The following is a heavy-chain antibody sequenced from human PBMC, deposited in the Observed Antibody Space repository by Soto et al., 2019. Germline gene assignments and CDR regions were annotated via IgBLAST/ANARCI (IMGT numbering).Heavy chain of an antibody. D-gene: IGHD3-16*01. CDR3: ARQTGGHFDY. J-gene: IGHJ4*02. CDR2: IYTAGST. Sequence: EVQLVESGGGLIQPGGSLRLSCAASGFTVSMNYMNWVRQPPGKGLEWVSVIYTAGSTYYADSVKGRFSISRDNCKNTLYLQMISLRVEDAVVDFCARQTGGHFDYWGQGTLVTVSS. CDR1: GFTVSMNY. V-gene: IGHV3-53*01.